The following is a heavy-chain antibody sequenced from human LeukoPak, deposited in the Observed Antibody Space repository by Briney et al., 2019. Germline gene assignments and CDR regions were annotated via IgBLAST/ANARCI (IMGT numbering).Heavy chain of an antibody. Sequence: GGSLRLSCAASGFTVSSNYMSWVRQAPGKGLEWVSLVYSGGSTYYADSVKGRFTISRDNSKNTLYLQMNSLRAEDTAVYYCARGLYAWGSCNLAYWGQGALVTVSP. J-gene: IGHJ4*02. D-gene: IGHD3-10*01. CDR2: VYSGGST. CDR3: ARGLYAWGSCNLAY. CDR1: GFTVSSNY. V-gene: IGHV3-53*01.